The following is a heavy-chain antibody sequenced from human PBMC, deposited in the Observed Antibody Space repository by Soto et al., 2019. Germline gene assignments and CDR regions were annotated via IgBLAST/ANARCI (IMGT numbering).Heavy chain of an antibody. V-gene: IGHV3-48*02. CDR1: EFTFSSYS. Sequence: EVQLVESGGGLVQPGGSLRLSCEASEFTFSSYSMHWVRQAPGKGLEWVSFISSSPSTIHYAVSVKGRFTISRDNAKNSLYLQMNSLRDEDTAVYYCARVGIDSSGYSSWNVDLWGRGTLVTVSS. CDR2: ISSSPSTI. J-gene: IGHJ2*01. CDR3: ARVGIDSSGYSSWNVDL. D-gene: IGHD3-22*01.